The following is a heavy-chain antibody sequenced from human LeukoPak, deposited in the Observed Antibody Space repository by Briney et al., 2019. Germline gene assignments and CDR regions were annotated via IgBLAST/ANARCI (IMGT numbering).Heavy chain of an antibody. CDR3: ARTVTTYWYFDL. J-gene: IGHJ2*01. V-gene: IGHV3-48*01. CDR1: GFTFSSYS. D-gene: IGHD4-17*01. CDR2: ISSSSTI. Sequence: PGGSLRLSCAASGFTFSSYSMNWVRQAPGKGLEWVSYISSSSTIYYADSVKGRFTISRDNAKNSLYLQMNSLRAEDTAVYYCARTVTTYWYFDLWGRGTLVTVSS.